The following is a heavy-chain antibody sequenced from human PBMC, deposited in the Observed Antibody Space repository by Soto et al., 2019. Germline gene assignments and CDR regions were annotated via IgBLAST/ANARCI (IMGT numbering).Heavy chain of an antibody. Sequence: SETLSLTCAVSGGSLSSSAYSWSWIRQPPGKGLEWIGFIYQSGSTYYNPSLKSRVTMSLDRPKNQFSLKLSSVTTADTAVYYCARELLFYDSDGFSWDDAFDIWGQGTMVTVSS. J-gene: IGHJ3*02. D-gene: IGHD3-22*01. CDR3: ARELLFYDSDGFSWDDAFDI. CDR1: GGSLSSSAYS. CDR2: IYQSGST. V-gene: IGHV4-30-2*01.